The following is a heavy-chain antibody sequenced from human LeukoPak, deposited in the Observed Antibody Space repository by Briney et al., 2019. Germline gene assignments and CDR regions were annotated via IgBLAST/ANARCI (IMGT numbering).Heavy chain of an antibody. V-gene: IGHV3-23*01. CDR3: ALVAQWLVQDY. CDR1: GFTFSSYG. Sequence: GGSLRLSCAASGFTFSSYGMSWVRQPPGKGLEWVSAISGSGGSTYYADSGKGRFTISRDNSKNSLYLQMNSLRAEDTAVYYCALVAQWLVQDYWGQGTLVTVSS. J-gene: IGHJ4*02. CDR2: ISGSGGST. D-gene: IGHD6-19*01.